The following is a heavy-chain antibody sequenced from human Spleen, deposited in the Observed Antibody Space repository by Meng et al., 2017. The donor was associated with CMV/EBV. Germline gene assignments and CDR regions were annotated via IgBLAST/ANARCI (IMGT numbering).Heavy chain of an antibody. J-gene: IGHJ4*02. D-gene: IGHD1-14*01. CDR1: GGSISSYY. CDR2: VYFSGST. Sequence: SETLSLTCTVSGGSISSYYWSWIRQPPGKGLEWIGSVYFSGSTYYIPSLRSRVTISVDTSKNQFSLNLISVTVADTAIYYCARDHRTHFDYWGQGSLVTVSS. CDR3: ARDHRTHFDY. V-gene: IGHV4-59*05.